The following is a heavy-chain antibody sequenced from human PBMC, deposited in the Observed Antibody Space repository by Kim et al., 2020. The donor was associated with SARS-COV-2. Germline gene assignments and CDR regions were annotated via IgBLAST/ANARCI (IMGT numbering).Heavy chain of an antibody. J-gene: IGHJ4*02. Sequence: SVKGRFTISRDNSKNTLYLQMNSLRAEDTAVYYCARDSFPWIDSSGYHDWGQGTLVTVSS. CDR3: ARDSFPWIDSSGYHD. V-gene: IGHV3-30*07. D-gene: IGHD3-22*01.